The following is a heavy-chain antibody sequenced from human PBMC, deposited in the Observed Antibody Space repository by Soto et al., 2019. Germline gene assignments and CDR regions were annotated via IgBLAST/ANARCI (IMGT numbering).Heavy chain of an antibody. CDR3: VKDRWFDC. V-gene: IGHV3-64D*06. Sequence: CSAAGFTFSSYAMHWVRQAPGKGLEYVSSISSDGRPTYYADSVKGRFTISRDNSRNTLYLQMSSLRAEDTALYYCVKDRWFDCGGQGPLVTVPS. D-gene: IGHD2-15*01. CDR2: ISSDGRPT. CDR1: GFTFSSYA. J-gene: IGHJ4*02.